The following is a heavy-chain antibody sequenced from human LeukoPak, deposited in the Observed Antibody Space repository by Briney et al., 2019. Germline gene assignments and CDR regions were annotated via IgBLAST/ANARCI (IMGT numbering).Heavy chain of an antibody. J-gene: IGHJ4*02. CDR1: GYTFTSYY. V-gene: IGHV1-46*01. CDR2: INPSGGST. D-gene: IGHD2-2*01. CDR3: ARAVVPAAPFDY. Sequence: ASVKVSCKASGYTFTSYYMHWVRQAPGQGLEWMGIINPSGGSTSYAQKLQGRVTMTRDMSTSTVYMELSSLRSEDTAVYYCARAVVPAAPFDYWGQGTLVTVSS.